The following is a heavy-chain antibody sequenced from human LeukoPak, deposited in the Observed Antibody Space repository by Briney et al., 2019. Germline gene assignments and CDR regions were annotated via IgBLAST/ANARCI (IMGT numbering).Heavy chain of an antibody. CDR3: ARDYYGSGSYYRIDY. J-gene: IGHJ4*02. Sequence: GASVKVSCKTSGYTFTDSYIHWVRQAPGQGLEWMGWINPNSGGTNYAQKFQGRVTMTRDTSISTAYMELSRLRSDDTAVYYCARDYYGSGSYYRIDYWGQGTLVTVSS. CDR2: INPNSGGT. D-gene: IGHD3-10*01. V-gene: IGHV1-2*02. CDR1: GYTFTDSY.